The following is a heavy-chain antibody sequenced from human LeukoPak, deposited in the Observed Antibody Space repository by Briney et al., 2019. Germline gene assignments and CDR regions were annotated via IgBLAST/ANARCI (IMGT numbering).Heavy chain of an antibody. CDR1: GFTFKTYA. V-gene: IGHV3-23*01. CDR2: IRSSGETT. D-gene: IGHD3-10*01. Sequence: GGSLRLSCAASGFTFKTYAMSWVRQAPGKGLEWVSSIRSSGETTYYADSVKGRFTISRDNSRNTLYLQMDSLRAEDTAVYYCAREVRESAWFYFDYWGQGTLATVSS. J-gene: IGHJ4*02. CDR3: AREVRESAWFYFDY.